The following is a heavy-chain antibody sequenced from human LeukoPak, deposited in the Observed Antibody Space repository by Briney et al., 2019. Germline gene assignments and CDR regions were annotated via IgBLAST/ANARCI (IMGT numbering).Heavy chain of an antibody. CDR3: ARRTNYYYMDV. J-gene: IGHJ6*03. CDR2: INWNGGST. V-gene: IGHV3-20*04. CDR1: GFTFYDYG. Sequence: SGGSLRLSCAASGFTFYDYGMSWVRQAPGKGLEWVSGINWNGGSTGYADSVKGRFTISRDNAKNSLYLQMNSLRAEDTALYYCARRTNYYYMDVWGKGTTVTVSS.